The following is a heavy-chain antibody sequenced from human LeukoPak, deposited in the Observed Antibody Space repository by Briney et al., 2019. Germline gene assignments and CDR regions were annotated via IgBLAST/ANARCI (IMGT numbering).Heavy chain of an antibody. CDR3: AKDRSGSYSQGLDY. V-gene: IGHV3-30*02. Sequence: GGSLRLSCAASGFIFSSYGMHWVRQAPGKGPEWVAFIRYDGSNKYYADSVKGRFTISRDNSKNTLYLQMNSLRAEDTAVYYCAKDRSGSYSQGLDYWGQGTLVTVSS. J-gene: IGHJ4*02. CDR1: GFIFSSYG. D-gene: IGHD1-26*01. CDR2: IRYDGSNK.